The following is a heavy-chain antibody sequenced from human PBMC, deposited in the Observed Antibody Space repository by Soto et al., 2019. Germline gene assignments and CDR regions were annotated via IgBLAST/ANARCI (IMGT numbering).Heavy chain of an antibody. J-gene: IGHJ4*02. CDR1: GGSISSGGYY. Sequence: PSETLSLTCTVSGGSISSGGYYWNWIRQHPGKGLEWIGYIYYSGSTNYNPSLKSRVTISVDTSKNQFSLKLSSVTAADTAVYYCARDLGSSSLYFDYWGQGTLVTVSS. D-gene: IGHD6-6*01. V-gene: IGHV4-61*08. CDR2: IYYSGST. CDR3: ARDLGSSSLYFDY.